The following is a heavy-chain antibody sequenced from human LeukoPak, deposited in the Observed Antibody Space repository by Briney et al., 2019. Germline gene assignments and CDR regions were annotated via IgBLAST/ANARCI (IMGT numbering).Heavy chain of an antibody. V-gene: IGHV3-23*01. D-gene: IGHD6-19*01. CDR1: GITFSNYA. Sequence: GGSLRLSCVASGITFSNYAVSWVRQAPEEGLDWVSVISGSAHKIRYADSVKGRFTISRDNSENIVYLQMNNLRVEDTAVYYCASFALGQWLRSDYWGQGTLVTVSS. CDR3: ASFALGQWLRSDY. J-gene: IGHJ4*02. CDR2: ISGSAHKI.